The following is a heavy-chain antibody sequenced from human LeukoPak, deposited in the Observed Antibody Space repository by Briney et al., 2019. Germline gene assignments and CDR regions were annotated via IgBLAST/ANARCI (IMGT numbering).Heavy chain of an antibody. Sequence: PGGSLRLSCAASGIISSNYALSWVRQAPGKGLEWVSTISGSGGDTYYADSVKGRFTISRDNSKNTLYLQMNSLRAEDTAVYYCAKGHDYGDLNWFDPWGQGTLVTVSS. CDR3: AKGHDYGDLNWFDP. CDR2: ISGSGGDT. J-gene: IGHJ5*02. D-gene: IGHD4-17*01. CDR1: GIISSNYA. V-gene: IGHV3-23*01.